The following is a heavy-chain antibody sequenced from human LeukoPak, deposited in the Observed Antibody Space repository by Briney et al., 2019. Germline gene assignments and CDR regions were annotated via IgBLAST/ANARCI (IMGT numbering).Heavy chain of an antibody. CDR1: GGSFSGYY. Sequence: PSETLSLTCAVYGGSFSGYYWSWIRQPPGKGLEWIGEINHSGSTNYNPSLKSRVTISVDTSKNQFSLMLSSVTAADTAVYYCARGAYDYIWGSYRQYYYFDYWGQGTLVTVSS. CDR3: ARGAYDYIWGSYRQYYYFDY. D-gene: IGHD3-16*02. V-gene: IGHV4-34*01. J-gene: IGHJ4*02. CDR2: INHSGST.